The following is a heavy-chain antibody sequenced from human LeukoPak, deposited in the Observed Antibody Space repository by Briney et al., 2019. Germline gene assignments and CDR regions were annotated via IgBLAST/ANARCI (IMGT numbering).Heavy chain of an antibody. V-gene: IGHV3-74*01. Sequence: TGGSLRLSCAASGFTFRNYWMHWVRQAPGKGLVWVSRINSDGSGTTYADSVKGRFTISRDNAKNTLYLEMNSLRAEDTAVHYCAKAYFNYYFDPWGQGTLVTVSS. D-gene: IGHD3-9*01. CDR1: GFTFRNYW. CDR3: AKAYFNYYFDP. J-gene: IGHJ5*02. CDR2: INSDGSGT.